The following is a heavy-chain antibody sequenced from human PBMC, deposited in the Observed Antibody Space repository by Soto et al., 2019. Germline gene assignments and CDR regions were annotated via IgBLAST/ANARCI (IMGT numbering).Heavy chain of an antibody. CDR3: AATPRNGSWSGGSGRASPLVDDRMDV. V-gene: IGHV1-58*01. CDR1: GFTFTSSA. J-gene: IGHJ6*04. CDR2: IVVGSGNT. Sequence: SVKVSCKASGFTFTSSAVQWVRQARGQRLEWIGWIVVGSGNTNYAQKFQERVTITRDMSTSTAYMELSSLRSEDTAVYYCAATPRNGSWSGGSGRASPLVDDRMDVRGTQTMVAVFS. D-gene: IGHD2-15*01.